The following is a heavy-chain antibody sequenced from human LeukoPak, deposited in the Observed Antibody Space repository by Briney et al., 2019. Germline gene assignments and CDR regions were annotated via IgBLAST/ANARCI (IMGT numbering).Heavy chain of an antibody. CDR2: ISGGGDIT. Sequence: GGSLRLSCAASGFNFANHAMSWVRQTAGKGLEWVSAISGGGDITYYADSVKGRFTISRDNSKDTLFLQMHSLRPGDTAVYYCVREDTPATANYWGQGTLVTVPS. CDR1: GFNFANHA. J-gene: IGHJ4*02. D-gene: IGHD2-21*02. V-gene: IGHV3-23*01. CDR3: VREDTPATANY.